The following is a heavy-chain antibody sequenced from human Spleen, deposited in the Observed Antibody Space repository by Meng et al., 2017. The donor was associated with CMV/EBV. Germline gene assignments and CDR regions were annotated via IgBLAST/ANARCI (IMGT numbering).Heavy chain of an antibody. CDR3: ARYLAIAAAGLNDAFDI. V-gene: IGHV3-66*02. CDR2: IYSGGST. CDR1: DFTFSTYA. D-gene: IGHD6-13*01. Sequence: GGSLRLSCAASDFTFSTYALHWVRQAPGKGLEWVSVIYSGGSTYYADSVKGRFTISRDNSENTLYLQMNSLRAEDTAVYYCARYLAIAAAGLNDAFDIWGQGTMVTVSS. J-gene: IGHJ3*02.